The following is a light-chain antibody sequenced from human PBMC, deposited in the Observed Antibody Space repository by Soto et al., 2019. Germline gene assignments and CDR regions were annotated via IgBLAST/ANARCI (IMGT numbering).Light chain of an antibody. Sequence: IVLTQSPGSLSLSPGERATLSCRASQSVSSSYLGWYQQKPGQAPRLLIYGASSRATGIPDRFSGSGSGTDFTLTISRLEPEDFAVYYCQQYGSTPVTFGGGTKVEIK. J-gene: IGKJ4*01. CDR3: QQYGSTPVT. CDR1: QSVSSSY. CDR2: GAS. V-gene: IGKV3-20*01.